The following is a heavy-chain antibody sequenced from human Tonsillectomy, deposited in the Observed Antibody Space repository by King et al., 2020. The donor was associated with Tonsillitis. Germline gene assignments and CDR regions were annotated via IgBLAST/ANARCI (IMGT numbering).Heavy chain of an antibody. Sequence: LQLQESGPGLVKPSETLSLTCTVSGGSISSGYYYWGWIRQPPGKGLEWIGSVYHSGSTYDKPSLKSRVTISVDTSKNHFSLQLTSVTAADTAVYYCARVGPQTGSHYPFDHWGQGTLVTVSS. CDR2: VYHSGST. CDR3: ARVGPQTGSHYPFDH. V-gene: IGHV4-39*07. J-gene: IGHJ4*02. D-gene: IGHD1-26*01. CDR1: GGSISSGYYY.